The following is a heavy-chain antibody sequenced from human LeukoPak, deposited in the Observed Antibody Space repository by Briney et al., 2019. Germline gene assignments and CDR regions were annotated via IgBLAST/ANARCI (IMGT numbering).Heavy chain of an antibody. V-gene: IGHV1-18*01. CDR2: ISSYSGDT. Sequence: ASVKVSFKVSGYTLTELSMHWVRQAPGQGLEWMGWISSYSGDTNYAQKLQGRVTMTTDTSTSTVYMELRSLRSDDTAVYYCARGEYYYDSSGYYSPYWGQGTLVTVSS. J-gene: IGHJ4*02. D-gene: IGHD3-22*01. CDR1: GYTLTELS. CDR3: ARGEYYYDSSGYYSPY.